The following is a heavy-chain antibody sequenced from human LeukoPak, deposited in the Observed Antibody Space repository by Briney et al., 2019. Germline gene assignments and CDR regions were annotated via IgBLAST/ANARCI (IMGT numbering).Heavy chain of an antibody. CDR3: ARGPTNWMPGGYYYYYMDV. J-gene: IGHJ6*03. CDR2: IYYSGST. CDR1: GGSISSYY. V-gene: IGHV4-59*01. Sequence: PSETLSLTCTVSGGSISSYYWSWIRQPPGKGLEWIGYIYYSGSTNYNPSLKSRVTISVDTSKNQFSLKLSSVTAADTAVYYCARGPTNWMPGGYYYYYMDVWGKGTTVTVSS. D-gene: IGHD2-2*01.